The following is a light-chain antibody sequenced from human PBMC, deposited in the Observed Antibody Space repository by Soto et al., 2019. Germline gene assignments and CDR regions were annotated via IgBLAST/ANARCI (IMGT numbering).Light chain of an antibody. CDR2: INSDGSH. J-gene: IGLJ2*01. V-gene: IGLV4-69*01. CDR1: SGHNTYA. Sequence: QLVLTQPPSASASPGASIKLTCTLSSGHNTYAIAWHQQEPEKGPRYLMKINSDGSHSKGDGIPVRCSGSSSAAERYLTISSVESEDEADYNSQAWGTGIQVFGGGTKLTVL. CDR3: QAWGTGIQV.